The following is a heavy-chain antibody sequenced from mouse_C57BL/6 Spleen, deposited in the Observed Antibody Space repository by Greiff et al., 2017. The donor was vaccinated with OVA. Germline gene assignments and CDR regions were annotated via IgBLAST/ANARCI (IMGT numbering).Heavy chain of an antibody. CDR1: GFTFSSYA. J-gene: IGHJ4*01. CDR3: ARDYYGSSSS. CDR2: ISDGGSYT. Sequence: EVKLMESGGGLVKPGGSLKLSCAASGFTFSSYAMSWVRQTPEKRLEWVATISDGGSYTYYPDNVKGRFTISRDNAKNNLYLQMSHLKSEDTAMYYCARDYYGSSSSWGQGTSVTVSS. V-gene: IGHV5-4*01. D-gene: IGHD1-1*01.